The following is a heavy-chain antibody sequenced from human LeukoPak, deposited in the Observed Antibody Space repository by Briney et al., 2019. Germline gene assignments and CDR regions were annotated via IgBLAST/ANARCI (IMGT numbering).Heavy chain of an antibody. CDR3: ARDFLDYDYVWGSYRHDAFDI. Sequence: ASVKVSCKASGGTFSSYAINWVRQAPGQGLEWMGWISAYNGNTNYAQKLQGRVTMTTDTSTSTAYMELRSLRSDDTAVYYCARDFLDYDYVWGSYRHDAFDIWGQGTMVTVSS. J-gene: IGHJ3*02. D-gene: IGHD3-16*02. CDR2: ISAYNGNT. CDR1: GGTFSSYA. V-gene: IGHV1-18*01.